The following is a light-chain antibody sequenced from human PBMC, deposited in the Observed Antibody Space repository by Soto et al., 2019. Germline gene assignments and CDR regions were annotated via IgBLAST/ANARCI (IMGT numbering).Light chain of an antibody. CDR2: EGS. CDR3: CSYAGSSTLV. V-gene: IGLV2-23*01. J-gene: IGLJ2*01. CDR1: SSDVGSYNL. Sequence: QSVLTQPASVSGSPGQSITISCTGTSSDVGSYNLVSWYQQHPGKAPKLMIYEGSKRPSGVSNRFSGSKSGNTASLTISGLQAEDEADYYRCSYAGSSTLVFGGGTKVTV.